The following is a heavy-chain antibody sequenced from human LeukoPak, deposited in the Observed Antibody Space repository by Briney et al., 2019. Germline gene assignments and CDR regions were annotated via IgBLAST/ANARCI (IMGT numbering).Heavy chain of an antibody. CDR3: ARTGELLHYGMDV. Sequence: GGSLRLSCAASGFTFSSYAMSWVRQAPGKGLEWVSAISGSGGSTYYADSVKGRFTISRDNSKNSLYLQMNSLRAEDTAVYYCARTGELLHYGMDVWGQGTTVTVSS. J-gene: IGHJ6*02. D-gene: IGHD1-26*01. CDR2: ISGSGGST. V-gene: IGHV3-23*01. CDR1: GFTFSSYA.